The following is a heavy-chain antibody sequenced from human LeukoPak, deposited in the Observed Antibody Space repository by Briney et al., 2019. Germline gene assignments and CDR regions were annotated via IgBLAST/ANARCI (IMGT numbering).Heavy chain of an antibody. CDR1: GYTFTGYY. CDR3: ARGGLAAAGTFDY. Sequence: GASMKVSCKASGYTFTGYYMHWVRQAPGQGLEWMGWINPNSGGTNYAQKFQGWVTMTRDTSISTAYMELSRLRSDDTAVYYCARGGLAAAGTFDYWGQGTLVTVSS. J-gene: IGHJ4*02. D-gene: IGHD6-13*01. V-gene: IGHV1-2*04. CDR2: INPNSGGT.